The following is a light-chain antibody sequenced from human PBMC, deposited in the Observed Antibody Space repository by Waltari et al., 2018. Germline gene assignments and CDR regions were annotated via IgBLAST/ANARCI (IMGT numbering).Light chain of an antibody. V-gene: IGLV2-14*03. CDR1: SSDIGGYNY. CDR2: DVI. J-gene: IGLJ2*01. Sequence: QSALTQPASVSGSPGQSITISCTGTSSDIGGYNYVSWYQQHPGKAPKLMIYDVINRPSWVSNRFSGSKSGNTASLTISGLQAEDEADYYCSSYITSSTLELFGGGTSLTVL. CDR3: SSYITSSTLEL.